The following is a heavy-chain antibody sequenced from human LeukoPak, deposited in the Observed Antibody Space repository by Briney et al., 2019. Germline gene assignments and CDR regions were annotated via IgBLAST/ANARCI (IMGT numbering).Heavy chain of an antibody. CDR2: ISTYNGDT. CDR3: ALIPYCTTATCYYFDY. CDR1: GYTFTTYG. D-gene: IGHD2-2*01. V-gene: IGHV1-18*01. Sequence: ASVKVSCKASGYTFTTYGLSWVRQAPGQGLEWMGWISTYNGDTNYAQKLQGRVTMTADTSTSTMYMELRSLRSDDTAVYYCALIPYCTTATCYYFDYWGQGTLVTVSS. J-gene: IGHJ4*02.